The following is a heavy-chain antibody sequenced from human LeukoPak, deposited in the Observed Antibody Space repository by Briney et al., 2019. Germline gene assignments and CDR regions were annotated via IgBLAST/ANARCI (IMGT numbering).Heavy chain of an antibody. CDR1: GFTFSTFT. J-gene: IGHJ4*02. CDR2: ISSSSSYI. V-gene: IGHV3-21*01. D-gene: IGHD1-1*01. CDR3: ARDPPASYNWDGDY. Sequence: PGGSLRLSCAASGFTFSTFTMNWVRQAPGKGLEWVSSISSSSSYIYYADSVKGRFTISRDNAKNSLYLQMNSLRPEDTAVYYCARDPPASYNWDGDYWAREPWSPSPQ.